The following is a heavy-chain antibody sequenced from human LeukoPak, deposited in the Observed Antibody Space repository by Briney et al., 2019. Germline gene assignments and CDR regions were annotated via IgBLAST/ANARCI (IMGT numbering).Heavy chain of an antibody. CDR2: IYSGGST. J-gene: IGHJ4*02. D-gene: IGHD3-10*01. Sequence: GGSLRLSCAASGFTVSSNYMSWVRQAPGKGLEWVSVIYSGGSTYYADSVKGRFTISRDNSKNTLYLQMNSLRAEDTAVYYCARDRGGTMVRGVIQFDYWGQGTLVTVSS. V-gene: IGHV3-66*01. CDR3: ARDRGGTMVRGVIQFDY. CDR1: GFTVSSNY.